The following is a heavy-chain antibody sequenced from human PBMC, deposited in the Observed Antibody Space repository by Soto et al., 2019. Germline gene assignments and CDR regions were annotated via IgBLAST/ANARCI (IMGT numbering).Heavy chain of an antibody. CDR2: IVPMFGTA. CDR1: GGTFGNSA. Sequence: QVQLVQSGAEVKKPGSSVNVSCKTSGGTFGNSAVTWVRQAPGQGLEWLGGIVPMFGTANDAQKFQGRVTITADESTITAYMELNSLKTDDTAVYYCARDGDPQSAFWSGPLGGGRFDPRGQGTLVTVSS. V-gene: IGHV1-69*12. D-gene: IGHD3-3*01. J-gene: IGHJ5*02. CDR3: ARDGDPQSAFWSGPLGGGRFDP.